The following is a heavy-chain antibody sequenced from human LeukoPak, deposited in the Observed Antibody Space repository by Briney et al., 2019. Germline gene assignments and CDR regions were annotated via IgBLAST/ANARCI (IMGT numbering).Heavy chain of an antibody. CDR3: ASARSYSSSSEVVLGYFDY. Sequence: PSQTLSLTCTVSGGSISSGDYYWSWIRQPPGKGLEWIGYIYYSGSTYYNPSLKSRVTISVDTSKNQFSLKLSSVTAADTAVYYCASARSYSSSSEVVLGYFDYWGQGTLVTVSS. CDR2: IYYSGST. J-gene: IGHJ4*02. D-gene: IGHD6-6*01. V-gene: IGHV4-30-4*01. CDR1: GGSISSGDYY.